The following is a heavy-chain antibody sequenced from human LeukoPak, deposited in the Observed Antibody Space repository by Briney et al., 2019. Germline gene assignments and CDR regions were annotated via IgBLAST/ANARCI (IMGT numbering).Heavy chain of an antibody. CDR3: ARAPGRPAAVFDY. Sequence: SETLSLTCAVYGGSFSGYYWSWIRQPPGKGREWIGEINHSGSTNYNPSLKSRVTMSVDTSKNQFSLRLSSVTAADTAVYYCARAPGRPAAVFDYWGQGTLVTVSS. V-gene: IGHV4-34*01. CDR2: INHSGST. D-gene: IGHD2-2*01. J-gene: IGHJ4*02. CDR1: GGSFSGYY.